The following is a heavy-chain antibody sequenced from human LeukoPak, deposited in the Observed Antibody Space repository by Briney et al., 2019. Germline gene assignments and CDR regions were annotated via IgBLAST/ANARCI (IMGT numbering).Heavy chain of an antibody. CDR2: ISSSSSTI. V-gene: IGHV3-48*04. J-gene: IGHJ4*02. D-gene: IGHD3-3*01. CDR3: ARVFLRGSISSDY. Sequence: GGSLGLSCAASGFTFSRYSMNWVRQAPGKGLEWVSYISSSSSTIYYADSVKGRFTISRDNAKNSLYLQMNGLRAEDTAVYYCARVFLRGSISSDYWGQGTLVTVSS. CDR1: GFTFSRYS.